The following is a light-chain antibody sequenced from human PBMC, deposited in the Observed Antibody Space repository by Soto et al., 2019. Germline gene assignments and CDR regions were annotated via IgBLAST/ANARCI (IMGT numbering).Light chain of an antibody. J-gene: IGKJ2*01. Sequence: DIQMTPSPSSLSASVGDRGTITCRASQYISDYLNWYQQKAGKHPNLLIYAASSLQGGVPSRFSGSGSGTDFTLTISSLQPEDFATYYCQQTFSTSSYTFGQGTKVDIK. CDR1: QYISDY. CDR3: QQTFSTSSYT. CDR2: AAS. V-gene: IGKV1-39*01.